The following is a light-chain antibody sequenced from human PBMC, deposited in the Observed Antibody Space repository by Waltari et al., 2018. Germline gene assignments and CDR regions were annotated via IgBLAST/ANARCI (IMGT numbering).Light chain of an antibody. CDR2: RDY. J-gene: IGLJ3*02. CDR1: NSNIGAGYY. Sequence: QSVLTQPPSASGAPGQTVTISCTGSNSNIGAGYYVHWYQHLPGRAPKLLIDRDYNLPSGVPGRISGSKSGNSASLAITGLQADDEGDYYCQSYDTSLREMVFGGGTRLTVL. CDR3: QSYDTSLREMV. V-gene: IGLV1-40*01.